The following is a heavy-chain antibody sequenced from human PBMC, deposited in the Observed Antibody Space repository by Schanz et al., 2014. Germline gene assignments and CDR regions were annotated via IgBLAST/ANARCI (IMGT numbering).Heavy chain of an antibody. D-gene: IGHD6-25*01. J-gene: IGHJ5*02. CDR2: MQPDSGKT. CDR3: ARGQRRTIGRPFGP. Sequence: QVHLVQSGAEVKKPGSPVKVSCKSSGGTFSSYAISWVRQAIGQGPEWMGWMQPDSGKTHYAEKFQGRVAMTRDVSISTAYMELSSLASEDTAVYYCARGQRRTIGRPFGPWGQGTLVTVSS. CDR1: GGTFSSYA. V-gene: IGHV1-8*01.